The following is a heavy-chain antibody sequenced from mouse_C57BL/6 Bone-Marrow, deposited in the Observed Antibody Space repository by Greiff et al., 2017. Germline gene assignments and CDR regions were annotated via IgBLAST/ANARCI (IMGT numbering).Heavy chain of an antibody. J-gene: IGHJ3*01. D-gene: IGHD2-4*01. CDR1: GFNIKDDY. CDR2: IDPENGDT. Sequence: EVKLQESGAELVRPGASVKLSCTASGFNIKDDYMHWVKQRPEQGLEWIGWIDPENGDTEYASKFQGKATITADTSSNTAYLQLSSLTSEDTAVYYCTTPIYYDYDVNYWGQGTLVTVSA. CDR3: TTPIYYDYDVNY. V-gene: IGHV14-4*01.